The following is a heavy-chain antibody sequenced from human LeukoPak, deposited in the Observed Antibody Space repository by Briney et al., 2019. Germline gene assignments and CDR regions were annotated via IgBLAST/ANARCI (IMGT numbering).Heavy chain of an antibody. J-gene: IGHJ3*02. CDR2: IIPILGIA. CDR1: GGTFSSYA. V-gene: IGHV1-69*04. D-gene: IGHD5-18*01. Sequence: SVKVSCKASGGTFSSYAISWVRQAPGQGLEWMGRIIPILGIANYAQKFQGRVTITADKSTSTAYMELSSLRSEDTAVYYCASDSYGYAFDTWGQGTMVTVSS. CDR3: ASDSYGYAFDT.